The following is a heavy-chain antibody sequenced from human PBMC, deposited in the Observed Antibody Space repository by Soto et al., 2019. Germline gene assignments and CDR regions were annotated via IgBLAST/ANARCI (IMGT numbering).Heavy chain of an antibody. J-gene: IGHJ6*02. V-gene: IGHV1-69*13. D-gene: IGHD3-10*01. CDR3: ARDLITMVRGVIITQYYYYGMDV. CDR2: TIPIFGTA. Sequence: ASVKVSCKASGGTFSSYAISWVRQAPGQGLEWMGGTIPIFGTANYAQKFQGRVTITADESTSTAYMELSSLRSEDTAVYYCARDLITMVRGVIITQYYYYGMDVWGQGTTVTVSS. CDR1: GGTFSSYA.